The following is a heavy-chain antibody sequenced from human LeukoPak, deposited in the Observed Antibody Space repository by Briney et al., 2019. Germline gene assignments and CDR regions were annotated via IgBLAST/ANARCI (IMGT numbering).Heavy chain of an antibody. CDR2: NNHSGST. V-gene: IGHV4-34*01. D-gene: IGHD2-2*01. Sequence: PSETLSLTCAVYGGSFSGYYWSWIRQPPGKGLEWIGENNHSGSTNYNPSLKSRVTISVDTSKNQFSLKLSSVTAADTAVYYCARGRYCSSTSCLGYYYYGMDVWGQGTTVTVSS. CDR1: GGSFSGYY. CDR3: ARGRYCSSTSCLGYYYYGMDV. J-gene: IGHJ6*02.